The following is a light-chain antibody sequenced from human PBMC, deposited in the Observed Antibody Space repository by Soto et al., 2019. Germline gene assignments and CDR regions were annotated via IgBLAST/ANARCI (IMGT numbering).Light chain of an antibody. Sequence: IVLTQSPGTLSLSPGERATLSCRASQSVSSSYLAWYQQKPGQAPRLLIYDASNRATGVPARFSGSGSGTDFTLTVSSLEPEDFALYYCQQRSNWPPEITFGQGTRLEIK. CDR3: QQRSNWPPEIT. J-gene: IGKJ5*01. CDR2: DAS. CDR1: QSVSSSY. V-gene: IGKV3D-20*02.